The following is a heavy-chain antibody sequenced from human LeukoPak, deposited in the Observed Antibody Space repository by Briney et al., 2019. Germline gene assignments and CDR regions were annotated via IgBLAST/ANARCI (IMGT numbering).Heavy chain of an antibody. CDR1: GGSISSGGYY. D-gene: IGHD1-26*01. J-gene: IGHJ4*02. CDR2: IYYSRST. CDR3: ARPVYSGSYYPFDY. Sequence: PSETLSLTCTVSGGSISSGGYYWSWIRQHSGKGLEWIGYIYYSRSTYYNPSLKSRVTISVDTSKNQFSLKLSSVTAADTAVYYCARPVYSGSYYPFDYWGQGTLVTVSS. V-gene: IGHV4-31*03.